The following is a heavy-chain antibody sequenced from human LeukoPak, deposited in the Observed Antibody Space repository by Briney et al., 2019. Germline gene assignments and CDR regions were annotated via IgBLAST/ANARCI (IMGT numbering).Heavy chain of an antibody. D-gene: IGHD3-10*01. V-gene: IGHV4-39*01. CDR1: GGSISSSSYY. J-gene: IGHJ4*02. Sequence: PSETLSLTCTVSGGSISSSSYYWGWIRQPPGQGLEWIGSIYYSGSTYYNPSLKSRVTISVDTSKNQFSLKLSSVTAADTAVYYCARHLGYYYGSGTNLLFDYWGQGTLVTVSS. CDR3: ARHLGYYYGSGTNLLFDY. CDR2: IYYSGST.